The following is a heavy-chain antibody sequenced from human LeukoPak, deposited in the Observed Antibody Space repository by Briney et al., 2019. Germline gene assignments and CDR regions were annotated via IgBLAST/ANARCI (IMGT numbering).Heavy chain of an antibody. J-gene: IGHJ4*02. CDR1: GFTVSSNY. D-gene: IGHD2-2*01. CDR2: IYSSGST. Sequence: GGSLRLSCAASGFTVSSNYMSWVRQAPGKGLEWVSVIYSSGSTYYADSVKGRFTISRDNSKNTLYLQMNSLRAEDTAVYYCARDVRASGSTSLDYWGQGTLVTVSS. V-gene: IGHV3-53*01. CDR3: ARDVRASGSTSLDY.